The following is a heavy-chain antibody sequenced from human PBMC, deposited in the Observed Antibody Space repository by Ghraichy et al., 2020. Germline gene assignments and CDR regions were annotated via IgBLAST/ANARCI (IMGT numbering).Heavy chain of an antibody. CDR3: ATAPLAPPYFDD. V-gene: IGHV3-21*01. CDR2: ISGSSNYI. D-gene: IGHD5-12*01. J-gene: IGHJ4*02. Sequence: GGSLRLSCVGSGSTLSGYTMNWVRQAPGKGLDWVSSISGSSNYIDYADSVKGRFTISRDNAKNLLYLQMNSLRAEDTAVYYCATAPLAPPYFDDWGQGTLVTVSS. CDR1: GSTLSGYT.